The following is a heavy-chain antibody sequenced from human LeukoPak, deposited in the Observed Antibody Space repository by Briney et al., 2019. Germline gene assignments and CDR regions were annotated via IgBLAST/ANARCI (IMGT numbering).Heavy chain of an antibody. J-gene: IGHJ4*02. CDR3: ASLPPGYSSSWYLDY. V-gene: IGHV3-21*01. Sequence: PGGSLRLPCAASGFTFSSYSMNWVRQAPGKGLEWVSSISSSSSYIYYADSVKGRFTISRDSAKNSLYLQMNSLRAEDTAVYYCASLPPGYSSSWYLDYWGQGTLVTVSS. CDR1: GFTFSSYS. D-gene: IGHD6-13*01. CDR2: ISSSSSYI.